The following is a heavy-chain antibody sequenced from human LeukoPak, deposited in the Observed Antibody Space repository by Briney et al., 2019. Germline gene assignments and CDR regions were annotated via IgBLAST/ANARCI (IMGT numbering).Heavy chain of an antibody. CDR3: AKGVKVSWEYNWFDP. J-gene: IGHJ5*02. Sequence: PGGSLRLSCAASGFTFDDYAMHWVRQAPGKGPEWVSGISWNSGSIGYADSVKGRFTISRDNAKNSLYLQMNSLRAEDMALYYCAKGVKVSWEYNWFDPWGQGTLVTVSS. D-gene: IGHD2-15*01. V-gene: IGHV3-9*03. CDR2: ISWNSGSI. CDR1: GFTFDDYA.